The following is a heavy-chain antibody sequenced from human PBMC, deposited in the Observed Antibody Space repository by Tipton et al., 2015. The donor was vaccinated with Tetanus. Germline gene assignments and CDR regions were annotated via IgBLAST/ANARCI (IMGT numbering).Heavy chain of an antibody. CDR1: GGSFSAYY. V-gene: IGHV4-34*01. J-gene: IGHJ3*01. CDR3: ARGGRDAYNNPLGAFDV. Sequence: TLSLTCAVYGGSFSAYYWSWIRQSPGKGLEWIGEINHSGGTSYNPSLKSRVTISVDTSKNEFSLNMTSVTAADTAVYYCARGGRDAYNNPLGAFDVWGRGTTVTVSS. D-gene: IGHD5-24*01. CDR2: INHSGGT.